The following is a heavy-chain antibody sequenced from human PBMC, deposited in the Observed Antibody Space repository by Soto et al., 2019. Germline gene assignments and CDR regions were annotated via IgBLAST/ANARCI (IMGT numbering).Heavy chain of an antibody. Sequence: EVQLVESGGGLVKPGGSLRLSCAASGFTFISYNMNWVRRAPGKGLQWVSSISSSSSYIYYADSVKGRFTISRDNAKNSLYLQMNSLRAEDTAVYYCAREGDGHYSSGWSFDYWGQGTLVTVSS. V-gene: IGHV3-21*01. J-gene: IGHJ4*02. CDR3: AREGDGHYSSGWSFDY. CDR1: GFTFISYN. D-gene: IGHD6-19*01. CDR2: ISSSSSYI.